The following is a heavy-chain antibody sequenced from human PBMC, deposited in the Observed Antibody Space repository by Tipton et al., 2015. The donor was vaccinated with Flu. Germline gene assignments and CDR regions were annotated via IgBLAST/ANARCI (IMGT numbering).Heavy chain of an antibody. Sequence: GSLRLSCAASGFTLSDYELNWVRQAPGKGLEWVSYISGSGEFIYYGHAVKGRFTISRDNAKQSLYLQMNSLRAEDTALYYCARETKYGGNSVPDAFDMWGQGTMVIVSS. D-gene: IGHD4-23*01. CDR3: ARETKYGGNSVPDAFDM. CDR1: GFTLSDYE. CDR2: ISGSGEFI. V-gene: IGHV3-48*03. J-gene: IGHJ3*02.